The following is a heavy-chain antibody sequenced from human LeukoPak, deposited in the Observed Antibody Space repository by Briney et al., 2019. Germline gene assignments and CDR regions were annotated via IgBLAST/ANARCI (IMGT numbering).Heavy chain of an antibody. J-gene: IGHJ4*02. CDR2: INSDGSST. D-gene: IGHD1-26*01. Sequence: GGSLRLSCAASGFTFSSYWMHWVRQAPGKGLVWVSRINSDGSSTSYADSEKGRFTISRDNAKNTLYLQMNSLRAEDTAVYYCARDHGGSYYIAYYWGQGTLVTVSS. CDR1: GFTFSSYW. CDR3: ARDHGGSYYIAYY. V-gene: IGHV3-74*01.